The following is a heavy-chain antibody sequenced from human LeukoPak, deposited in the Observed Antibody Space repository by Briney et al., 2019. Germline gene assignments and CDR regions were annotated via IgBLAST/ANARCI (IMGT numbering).Heavy chain of an antibody. V-gene: IGHV3-23*01. Sequence: GGSLRLSCAASGFTFSNYAMSWVRQAPGKGLEWVSAISGSAGSTFYADSVSGRFTISRDNSKSTLNLQMSGLRAEDTAVYYCAEAPVGVNDAFDLWGQGTMVTVSS. CDR2: ISGSAGST. D-gene: IGHD2-2*01. CDR1: GFTFSNYA. J-gene: IGHJ3*01. CDR3: AEAPVGVNDAFDL.